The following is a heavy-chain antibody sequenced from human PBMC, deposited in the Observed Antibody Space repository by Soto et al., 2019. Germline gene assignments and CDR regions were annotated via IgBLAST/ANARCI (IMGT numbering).Heavy chain of an antibody. CDR2: ISYDGSNK. D-gene: IGHD1-7*01. V-gene: IGHV3-30-3*01. J-gene: IGHJ4*02. CDR1: GFTFSSYA. Sequence: GGSLRLSCAASGFTFSSYAMHWVRQAPGKGLEWVAVISYDGSNKYYADSVKGRFTISRDNSKNTLYLQMNSLRAEDTAVYYCAREGPELELTTHDYWGQGPLVTVSS. CDR3: AREGPELELTTHDY.